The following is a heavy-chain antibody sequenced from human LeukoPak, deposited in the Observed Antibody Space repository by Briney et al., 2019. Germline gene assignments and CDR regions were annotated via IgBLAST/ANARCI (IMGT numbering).Heavy chain of an antibody. CDR3: ARRAAGTWWFDP. CDR2: IYPGDSDT. V-gene: IGHV5-51*01. D-gene: IGHD6-13*01. Sequence: GESLQISCKGSGFSFSNSWIAGARQMPGKGLDWRGIIYPGDSDTRYSPSLQGQVPISADKSISTAYLQWSSLRPSHTALYYCARRAAGTWWFDPWGQGTLVTVSS. CDR1: GFSFSNSW. J-gene: IGHJ5*02.